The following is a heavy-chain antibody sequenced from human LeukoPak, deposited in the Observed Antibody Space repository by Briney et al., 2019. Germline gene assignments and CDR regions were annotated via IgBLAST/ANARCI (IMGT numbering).Heavy chain of an antibody. CDR3: ARVHGGSYGYFDY. CDR1: GYTFTGYY. V-gene: IGHV1-2*02. CDR2: INPNSGGT. J-gene: IGHJ4*02. D-gene: IGHD1-26*01. Sequence: ASVKVSCKASGYTFTGYYMHWVRQAPGQGLEWMGWINPNSGGTNYAQKFQGRVTMTRDTSISTAYMELSRLRSDDTAVYYRARVHGGSYGYFDYWGQGTLVTVSS.